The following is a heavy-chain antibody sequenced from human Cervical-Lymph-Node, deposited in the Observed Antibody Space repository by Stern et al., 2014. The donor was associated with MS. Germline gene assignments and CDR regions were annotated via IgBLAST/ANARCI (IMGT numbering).Heavy chain of an antibody. D-gene: IGHD4-23*01. V-gene: IGHV3-21*01. Sequence: EVQLVESGGGLVKPGGSLRLSWAASGFTFSSYAMNWVRRAPGTGLGWVESISSGGSYIYYADSLKGRFTISRDNAKNSLYLQMNSLRAEDTAVYYCARGRGGNYRYYFDYWGQGTLVTVSS. CDR2: ISSGGSYI. J-gene: IGHJ4*02. CDR3: ARGRGGNYRYYFDY. CDR1: GFTFSSYA.